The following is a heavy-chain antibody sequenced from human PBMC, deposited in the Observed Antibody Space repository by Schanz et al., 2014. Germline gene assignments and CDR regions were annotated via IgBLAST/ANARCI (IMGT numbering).Heavy chain of an antibody. Sequence: QVQLVESGGCLVKPGGSLRLSCAASGFIFNDYYMNWIRQAPGKGLEWLSYISRDGTTSYYADSVKGRFTISRDNAKNSLYLEMTSLRGEDTAVYYCARENLNWEAFDIWGQGTMVTVSS. D-gene: IGHD7-27*01. V-gene: IGHV3-11*01. CDR3: ARENLNWEAFDI. J-gene: IGHJ3*02. CDR1: GFIFNDYY. CDR2: ISRDGTTS.